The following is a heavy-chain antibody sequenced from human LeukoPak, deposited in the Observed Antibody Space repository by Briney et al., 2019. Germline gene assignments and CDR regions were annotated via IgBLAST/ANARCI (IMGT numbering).Heavy chain of an antibody. Sequence: GGSLRLSCAASGFTFRNYAMNWVRQAPGKGLEWVSSISGSSSDIYYVDSVKGRFTISRDNAKNSVHLQINSLRAEDTAIYYCARRGYYDSSGYDYWGQGTLVTVSS. J-gene: IGHJ4*02. D-gene: IGHD3-22*01. CDR3: ARRGYYDSSGYDY. CDR1: GFTFRNYA. V-gene: IGHV3-21*01. CDR2: ISGSSSDI.